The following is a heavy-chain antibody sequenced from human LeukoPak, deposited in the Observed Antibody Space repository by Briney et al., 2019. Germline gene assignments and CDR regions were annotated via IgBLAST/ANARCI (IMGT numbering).Heavy chain of an antibody. CDR3: ARDGGSRWGIVVVPAAIHPDYYYYGMDV. D-gene: IGHD2-2*01. CDR1: GGTFSSYA. J-gene: IGHJ6*02. V-gene: IGHV1-69*04. Sequence: ASVKVSCKASGGTFSSYAISWVRQAPGQGLEWMGRIIPILGIANYAQKLQGRVTITADKFTSTAYMELSRLRSEDTAVYYCARDGGSRWGIVVVPAAIHPDYYYYGMDVWGQGTTVTVSS. CDR2: IIPILGIA.